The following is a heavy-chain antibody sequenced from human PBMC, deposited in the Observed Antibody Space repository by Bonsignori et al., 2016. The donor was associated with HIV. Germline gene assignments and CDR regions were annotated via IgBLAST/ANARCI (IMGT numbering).Heavy chain of an antibody. J-gene: IGHJ4*02. D-gene: IGHD2-15*01. Sequence: VRQMPGKGLEWIGEINHSGSTNYNPSLKSRVTISVDTSKNQFSLKLSSVTAADTAVYYCARGCGGEDIVVVVAATFDYWGQGTLVTVSS. CDR3: ARGCGGEDIVVVVAATFDY. V-gene: IGHV4-34*01. CDR2: INHSGST.